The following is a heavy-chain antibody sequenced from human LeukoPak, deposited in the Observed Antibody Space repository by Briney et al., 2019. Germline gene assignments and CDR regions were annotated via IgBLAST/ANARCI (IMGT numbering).Heavy chain of an antibody. J-gene: IGHJ4*02. CDR1: GYSENFYG. V-gene: IGHV1-69*13. Sequence: GASVKVSCKTSGYSENFYGITWVRQVAGQGLEWMGGIIPVFGTTKYAQKFQGRVTITADESTTTAYMELTSLTSEDAATYYCARGQVRQWLAVPFDNWGQGTLVTVSS. CDR3: ARGQVRQWLAVPFDN. CDR2: IIPVFGTT. D-gene: IGHD6-19*01.